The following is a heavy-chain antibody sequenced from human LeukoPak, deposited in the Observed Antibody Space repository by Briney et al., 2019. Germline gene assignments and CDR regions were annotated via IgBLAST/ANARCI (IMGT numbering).Heavy chain of an antibody. CDR2: ISAYNGNT. Sequence: ASVKVSCKASGYTFTSYGISWVRQAPGQGLEWMGWISAYNGNTNYAQKLQGRVTMTTDTSTSTAYMELRSLRSDDTAVYYCARVVSGSYYNFAAPFDYWGQRTLVTVSS. CDR1: GYTFTSYG. D-gene: IGHD3-10*01. CDR3: ARVVSGSYYNFAAPFDY. V-gene: IGHV1-18*01. J-gene: IGHJ4*02.